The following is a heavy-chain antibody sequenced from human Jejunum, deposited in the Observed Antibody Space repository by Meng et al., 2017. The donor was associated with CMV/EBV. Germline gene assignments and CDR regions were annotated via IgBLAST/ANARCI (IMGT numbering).Heavy chain of an antibody. J-gene: IGHJ4*02. CDR2: IDSYAFNT. D-gene: IGHD6-19*01. CDR1: GFTFRAYP. V-gene: IGHV3-23*01. CDR3: ARSYTSGWRKMDV. Sequence: EVQLLESGGGLVQPGGSLRLSCATSGFTFRAYPMTWVRRAPGKGLEWVSGIDSYAFNTHYADSVKDRFTISRDNSKDTLYLQMNSLRVDDTAVYYCARSYTSGWRKMDVWGQGTLVTVSS.